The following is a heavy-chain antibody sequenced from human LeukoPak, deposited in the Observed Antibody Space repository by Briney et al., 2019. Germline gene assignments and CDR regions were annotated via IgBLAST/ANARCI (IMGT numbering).Heavy chain of an antibody. Sequence: PGGSLRLSCAASGFSFDDYAMHWVRQAPGKGLEWVSLISGDSHSTFYADSVKGRFTISRDNSKNSLYLQMNSLRNDGTALYYCARDTEGYIYGYYYYGMDVWGQGTTVTVSS. D-gene: IGHD5-18*01. CDR2: ISGDSHST. J-gene: IGHJ6*02. CDR3: ARDTEGYIYGYYYYGMDV. CDR1: GFSFDDYA. V-gene: IGHV3-43*02.